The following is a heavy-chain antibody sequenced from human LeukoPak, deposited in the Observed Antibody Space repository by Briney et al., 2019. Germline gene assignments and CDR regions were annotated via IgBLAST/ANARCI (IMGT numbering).Heavy chain of an antibody. Sequence: GGSLRLSCAASGFTFSDSAMSWVRQAPGKGLEWVSAISGSGGSTYYADSVKGRFTISRDNSKNTLYLQMNSLRAEDTAVYYCAKRIIAAAGTYGMDVWGQGTTVTVSS. CDR2: ISGSGGST. D-gene: IGHD6-13*01. V-gene: IGHV3-23*01. J-gene: IGHJ6*02. CDR3: AKRIIAAAGTYGMDV. CDR1: GFTFSDSA.